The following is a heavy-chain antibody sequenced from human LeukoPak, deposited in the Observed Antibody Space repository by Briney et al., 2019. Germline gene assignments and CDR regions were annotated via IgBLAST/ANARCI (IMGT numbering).Heavy chain of an antibody. Sequence: GGSLRLSCAASGFTFSSYSMNWVRQAPGKGLEWVSSISGSSSYIYYADSVKGRFTISRDNSKNTLYLQMNSLRAEDTAVYYCAKDPPIVGAPKPYFDYWGQGTLVTVSS. V-gene: IGHV3-21*04. CDR3: AKDPPIVGAPKPYFDY. J-gene: IGHJ4*02. CDR2: ISGSSSYI. CDR1: GFTFSSYS. D-gene: IGHD1-26*01.